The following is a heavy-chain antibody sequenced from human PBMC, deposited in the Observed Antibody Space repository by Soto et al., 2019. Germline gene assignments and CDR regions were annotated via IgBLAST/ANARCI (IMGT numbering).Heavy chain of an antibody. CDR2: MIPFFGTT. CDR3: ARPLRDGSKWHYWFDP. J-gene: IGHJ5*02. D-gene: IGHD5-12*01. Sequence: QVQLVQSGPEVKKPGSSVKVSCKASGGTFRNHAINWLRQAPGQGLEWMGGMIPFFGTTTYAQKFRDKVTITADESTTTAYMELRSLRLEDTAVYYCARPLRDGSKWHYWFDPWGQGTLDTVSS. V-gene: IGHV1-69*01. CDR1: GGTFRNHA.